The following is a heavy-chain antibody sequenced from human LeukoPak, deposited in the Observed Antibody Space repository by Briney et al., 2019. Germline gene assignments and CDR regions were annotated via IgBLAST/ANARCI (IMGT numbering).Heavy chain of an antibody. D-gene: IGHD3-3*01. V-gene: IGHV3-21*01. Sequence: GGSLRLSCAASGFTFSSYSMNWVRQAPGKGLEWVSSISSSSSYIYYADSVKGRFTISRDNAKNSLYLQMNSLRAEDTAVYYCARGESKRFLEWLFFDCWGQGTLVTVSS. CDR1: GFTFSSYS. J-gene: IGHJ4*02. CDR2: ISSSSSYI. CDR3: ARGESKRFLEWLFFDC.